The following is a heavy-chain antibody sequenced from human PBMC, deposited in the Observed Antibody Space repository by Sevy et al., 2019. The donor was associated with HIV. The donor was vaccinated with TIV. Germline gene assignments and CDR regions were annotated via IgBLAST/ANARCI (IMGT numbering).Heavy chain of an antibody. D-gene: IGHD1-26*01. Sequence: ASAKVSCKTSGYTFTTFYVHWVRQAPGQGLEWMGIIIPSGGSTTYAQKFQGRVTMTRDTSTSTVYMELRSLRSEDTAVYYCASGTGVWGQGTPVTVSS. CDR2: IIPSGGST. CDR1: GYTFTTFY. CDR3: ASGTGV. J-gene: IGHJ4*02. V-gene: IGHV1-46*01.